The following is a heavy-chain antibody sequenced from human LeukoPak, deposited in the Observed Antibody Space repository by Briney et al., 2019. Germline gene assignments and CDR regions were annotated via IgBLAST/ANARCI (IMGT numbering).Heavy chain of an antibody. D-gene: IGHD6-13*01. CDR3: ARVATKQQLVLNAFDI. V-gene: IGHV3-48*01. Sequence: GGSLRLSCVASTFTFRSFTMVWVRQAPGKGLEWISYISPTSETIYYGDSVGGRSTISRDHAKNSLYLQINSLRAEDTAVYYCARVATKQQLVLNAFDIWGQGTMVTVSS. J-gene: IGHJ3*02. CDR2: ISPTSETI. CDR1: TFTFRSFT.